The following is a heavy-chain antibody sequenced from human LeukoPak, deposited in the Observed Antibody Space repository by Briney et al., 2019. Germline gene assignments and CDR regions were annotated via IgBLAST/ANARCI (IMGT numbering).Heavy chain of an antibody. CDR2: IIPNFGTA. J-gene: IGHJ5*02. Sequence: RASVTVSLMSSGGTLISYAISWVRPPPGRGREGMGGIIPNFGTANYAQKFQRRVTITAAESTSTAYMELSSLTSEDTAVHYCAREGATEPGYSRFKYNWFDPWGPGTLVTVSS. V-gene: IGHV1-69*13. CDR3: AREGATEPGYSRFKYNWFDP. D-gene: IGHD5-18*01. CDR1: GGTLISYA.